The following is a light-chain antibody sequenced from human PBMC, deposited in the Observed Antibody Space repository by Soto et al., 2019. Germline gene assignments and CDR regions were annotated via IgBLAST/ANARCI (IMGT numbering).Light chain of an antibody. Sequence: QSALTQPASVSGSPGQSITISCTGTSSDVGGYNYVSWYQQHPGKAPKLMIYDVSNRPSGVSNRFSGYKSGNTASLTISGLQAEDEADYYCSSYTSSNTLVVFGGGTKVTVL. CDR1: SSDVGGYNY. J-gene: IGLJ2*01. CDR2: DVS. CDR3: SSYTSSNTLVV. V-gene: IGLV2-14*01.